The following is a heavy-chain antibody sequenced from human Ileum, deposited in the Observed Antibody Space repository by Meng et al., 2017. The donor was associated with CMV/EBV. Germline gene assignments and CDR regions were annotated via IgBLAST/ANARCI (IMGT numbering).Heavy chain of an antibody. CDR1: GFTFSSYW. V-gene: IGHV3-7*01. CDR2: IKQDGSEK. CDR3: ARAQTRYYYDSSGYGRDFDY. D-gene: IGHD3-22*01. Sequence: GESLKISCAASGFTFSSYWMSWVRQAPGKGLEWVANIKQDGSEKYYVDSVKGRFTISRDNAKNSLYLQMNSLRAEDTAVYYCARAQTRYYYDSSGYGRDFDYWGQGTQVTVSS. J-gene: IGHJ4*02.